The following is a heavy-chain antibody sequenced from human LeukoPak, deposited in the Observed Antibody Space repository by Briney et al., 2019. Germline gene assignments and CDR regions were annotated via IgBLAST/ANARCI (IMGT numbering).Heavy chain of an antibody. J-gene: IGHJ4*02. CDR3: AKADCSSTSCYFGY. CDR1: GFTFDDYA. Sequence: SGGSLRLSCAASGFTFDDYAMHWVRQAPGKGLEWVSGISWNSGSIGYADSVKGRFTISRDNAKNSLYLQMNSLRAEDTALYYCAKADCSSTSCYFGYWGQGTLVTVSS. D-gene: IGHD2-2*01. V-gene: IGHV3-9*01. CDR2: ISWNSGSI.